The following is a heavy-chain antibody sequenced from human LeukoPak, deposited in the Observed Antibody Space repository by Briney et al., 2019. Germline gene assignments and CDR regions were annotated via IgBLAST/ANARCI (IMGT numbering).Heavy chain of an antibody. V-gene: IGHV3-23*01. CDR3: AKDFHYYDSPFDY. Sequence: GGSLRLSCAASGFTFSSYAMSRVRQAPGKGLEWVSAISGSGGSTYYADSVKGRFTISRDNSKNTLYLQMNSLRAEDTAVYYCAKDFHYYDSPFDYWGQGTLVTVSS. CDR1: GFTFSSYA. J-gene: IGHJ4*02. D-gene: IGHD3-22*01. CDR2: ISGSGGST.